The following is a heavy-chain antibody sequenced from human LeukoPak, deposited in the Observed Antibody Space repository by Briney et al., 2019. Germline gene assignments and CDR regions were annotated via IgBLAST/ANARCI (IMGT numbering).Heavy chain of an antibody. D-gene: IGHD5-24*01. CDR3: VRGGAVGDGYNPFDY. V-gene: IGHV1-46*01. CDR2: INPSGGST. CDR1: GYTFTSYY. J-gene: IGHJ4*02. Sequence: ASVKVSCKASGYTFTSYYMHWVRQAPGQGLEWMGIINPSGGSTSYAQKFQGRVTMTRDTSTSTVYMELSSLRSEDTAVYYCVRGGAVGDGYNPFDYWGQGTLVTVSS.